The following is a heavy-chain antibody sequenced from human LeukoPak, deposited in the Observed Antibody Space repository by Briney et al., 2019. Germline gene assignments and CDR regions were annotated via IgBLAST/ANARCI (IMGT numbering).Heavy chain of an antibody. CDR1: GGSISSYY. J-gene: IGHJ5*02. CDR3: AREQLSTGWFDP. V-gene: IGHV4-59*12. Sequence: SETLSLTCTVSGGSISSYYWNWVRQPPGKGLEWIGYIYYSGSTNYNPSLNRRLTISVDTPKNQFSLKLSSVTAAHTAVYYCAREQLSTGWFDPWGQGTLVIVSS. D-gene: IGHD5-18*01. CDR2: IYYSGST.